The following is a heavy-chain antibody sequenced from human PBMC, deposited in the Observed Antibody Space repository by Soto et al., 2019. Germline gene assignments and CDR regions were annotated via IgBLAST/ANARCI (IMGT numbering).Heavy chain of an antibody. CDR1: GGSLSRYY. CDR3: AGEGGIEDDVWGSYSYFAFDI. J-gene: IGHJ3*02. V-gene: IGHV4-4*07. CDR2: IDTSGTT. D-gene: IGHD3-16*02. Sequence: SETLSLTSTVSGGSLSRYYVSWIRQSAGKGMEWVGRIDTSGTTNYNTSLKTRVTISVDEPQNHSSLNRSSVTAADTAVYYCAGEGGIEDDVWGSYSYFAFDIWGQGTMVTVSS.